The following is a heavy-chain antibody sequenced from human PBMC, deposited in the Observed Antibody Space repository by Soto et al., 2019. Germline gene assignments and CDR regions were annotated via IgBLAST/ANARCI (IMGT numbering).Heavy chain of an antibody. V-gene: IGHV2-5*02. CDR2: IYWDDDK. CDR3: AHRVLRTVFGLVTTTAIFFDF. CDR1: GFSLTTSGVG. D-gene: IGHD3-3*01. J-gene: IGHJ4*02. Sequence: QITLNESGPTVVRPTETLTLTCRFSGFSLTTSGVGVGWIRQSPGKAPEWLALIYWDDDKSYCASLKSRLTITKDTYKNQVVLTVSDLDPTDTATYYCAHRVLRTVFGLVTTTAIFFDFWGPGTPVAVSS.